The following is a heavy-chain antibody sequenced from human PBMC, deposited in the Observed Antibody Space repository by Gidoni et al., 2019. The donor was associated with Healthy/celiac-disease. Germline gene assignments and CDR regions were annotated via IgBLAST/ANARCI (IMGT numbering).Heavy chain of an antibody. CDR2: ISAYNGNT. J-gene: IGHJ5*02. CDR1: GSNFTSSG. V-gene: IGHV1-18*01. D-gene: IGHD2-2*02. CDR3: AREGRAAIRGDNWFDP. Sequence: VQLVQSGAEVKTPGASVKLPCTASGSNFTSSGISWVRQAPGQGLEWMGWISAYNGNTNYAQKLQGRVTMTTYTSTSTAYMELRSLRSDDAAVYYCAREGRAAIRGDNWFDPWGQGTLVTVSS.